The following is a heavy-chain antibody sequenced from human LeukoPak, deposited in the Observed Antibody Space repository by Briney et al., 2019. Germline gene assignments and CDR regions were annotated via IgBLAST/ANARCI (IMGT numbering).Heavy chain of an antibody. CDR1: GGSISSGGYY. CDR3: ARASVWFGDEGERPFDY. Sequence: PSQTLSLTCTVSGGSISSGGYYWSWIRQHPGKGLEWIGYIYYSGSTYYNPSLESRVTISVDTSKNQFSLKLSSVTAADTAVYYCARASVWFGDEGERPFDYWGQGTLVTVSS. V-gene: IGHV4-31*03. CDR2: IYYSGST. D-gene: IGHD3-10*01. J-gene: IGHJ4*02.